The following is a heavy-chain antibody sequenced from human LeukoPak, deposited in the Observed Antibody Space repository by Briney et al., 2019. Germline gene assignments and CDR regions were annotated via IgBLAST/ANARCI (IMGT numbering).Heavy chain of an antibody. V-gene: IGHV4-59*01. Sequence: PSETLSLTCTVSGASISTYSWNWIRQAPGRGLEWIGYMSYRGSTNFNPSLRGRGTMSLDTSKKQFSQELTSVTAEDTAVYYCARSDSTDFKGFDPWGQGTLVTVSS. CDR1: GASISTYS. J-gene: IGHJ5*02. CDR3: ARSDSTDFKGFDP. CDR2: MSYRGST. D-gene: IGHD3/OR15-3a*01.